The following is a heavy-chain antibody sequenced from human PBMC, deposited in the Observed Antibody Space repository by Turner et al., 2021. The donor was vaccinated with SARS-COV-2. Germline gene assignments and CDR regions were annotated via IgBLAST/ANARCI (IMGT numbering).Heavy chain of an antibody. V-gene: IGHV3-23*01. CDR1: GFTFSSYA. CDR3: AKAHGYSYGGVDYYYYYGMDV. J-gene: IGHJ6*02. D-gene: IGHD5-18*01. CDR2: ISGSGGST. Sequence: EVQLLESGGGLVQPGGSLRLSCAAAGFTFSSYAMSWVRQAPGKGLGWVSAISGSGGSTYYADSVKGRFTISRYNSKNTLYLQMNSLRAEDTAVYYCAKAHGYSYGGVDYYYYYGMDVWGQGTTVTVSS.